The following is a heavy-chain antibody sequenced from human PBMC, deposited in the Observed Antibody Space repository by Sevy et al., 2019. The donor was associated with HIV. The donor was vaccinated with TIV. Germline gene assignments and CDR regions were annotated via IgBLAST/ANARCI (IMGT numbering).Heavy chain of an antibody. J-gene: IGHJ4*02. CDR2: INHSGST. Sequence: SETLSLTCAVYGGSFSGYYWSWIRQPPGKGLEWIGEINHSGSTNYNPSLKSRVTISVDTSKNQFSLKLSSVTAADTAVYYCARAYGSGSYSVERRRRPFYYWGQGTLVTVSS. D-gene: IGHD3-10*01. CDR1: GGSFSGYY. CDR3: ARAYGSGSYSVERRRRPFYY. V-gene: IGHV4-34*01.